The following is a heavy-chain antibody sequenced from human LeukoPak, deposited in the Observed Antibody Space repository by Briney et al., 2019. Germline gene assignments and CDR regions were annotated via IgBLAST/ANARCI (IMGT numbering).Heavy chain of an antibody. V-gene: IGHV4-59*01. Sequence: SETLSLTCTVSGGSISSYYWSWIRQPPGKGLEWIGYIYYSGSTKYKPSLKSRVTISVDTSKNQLSLKLSSVTAADTAVYYCARGRFLDAFDIWGQGTMVTVSS. D-gene: IGHD3-3*01. CDR2: IYYSGST. J-gene: IGHJ3*02. CDR3: ARGRFLDAFDI. CDR1: GGSISSYY.